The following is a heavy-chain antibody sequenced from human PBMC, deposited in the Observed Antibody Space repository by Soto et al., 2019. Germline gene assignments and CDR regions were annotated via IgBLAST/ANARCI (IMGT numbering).Heavy chain of an antibody. J-gene: IGHJ5*02. D-gene: IGHD3-10*01. V-gene: IGHV4-34*01. Sequence: SETLSLTCGVYGGSFRNYYWIWVRQPPGKGLEWIGEVNHSGEATYNPSLQSRITISLDTSNNQFSLKMTSVTAADTAMYFCTREERFPRYWFDPWGQGTQVTVSS. CDR3: TREERFPRYWFDP. CDR2: VNHSGEA. CDR1: GGSFRNYY.